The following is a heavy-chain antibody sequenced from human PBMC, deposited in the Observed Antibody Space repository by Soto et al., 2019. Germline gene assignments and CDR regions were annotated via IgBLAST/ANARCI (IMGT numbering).Heavy chain of an antibody. D-gene: IGHD2-15*01. CDR3: AKSPAQYYSGGSCYLDY. Sequence: PGGSLRLSCAASGFTFSSYSMNWVRQAPGKGLEWVSYISSSSSTIYYADSVKGRFTISRDNSKNTLYLQMNSLRAEDTAVYYCAKSPAQYYSGGSCYLDYWGQGTLVTVSS. J-gene: IGHJ4*02. V-gene: IGHV3-48*01. CDR2: ISSSSSTI. CDR1: GFTFSSYS.